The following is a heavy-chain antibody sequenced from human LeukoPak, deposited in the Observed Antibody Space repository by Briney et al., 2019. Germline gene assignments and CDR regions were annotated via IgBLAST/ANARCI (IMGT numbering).Heavy chain of an antibody. Sequence: GGSLRLSCAASGFTVSSNYMSWVRQAPGKGLEWVSVIYSSGNTYYADSVKGRFTISRDNSKNTLYLQMNSLSAENTAVYYCARGDGYNSYYFDYWGQGTLVTVSS. V-gene: IGHV3-53*05. J-gene: IGHJ4*02. CDR1: GFTVSSNY. CDR2: IYSSGNT. D-gene: IGHD5-24*01. CDR3: ARGDGYNSYYFDY.